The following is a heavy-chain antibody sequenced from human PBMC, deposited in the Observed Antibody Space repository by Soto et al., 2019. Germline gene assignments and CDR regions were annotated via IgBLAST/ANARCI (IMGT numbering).Heavy chain of an antibody. Sequence: EVHLVESGGGLAKPGGSLRLYCAVSGFTFSSCTMNWVRQAPWKGLEWVSSISPSTSHIYYADSVKGRFTISRDNAKNSLFLQMNSLRAEDTAVYYCSGCSGGACHQNYGMDVRGQGTTVTVSS. CDR1: GFTFSSCT. J-gene: IGHJ6*02. D-gene: IGHD2-15*01. CDR2: ISPSTSHI. V-gene: IGHV3-21*01. CDR3: SGCSGGACHQNYGMDV.